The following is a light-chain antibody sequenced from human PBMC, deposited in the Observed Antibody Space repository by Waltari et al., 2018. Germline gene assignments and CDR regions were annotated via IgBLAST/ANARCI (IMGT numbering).Light chain of an antibody. Sequence: QSALPQPASVSGSPGQSITISCTGTSSDIGTYNYVSWYQQHPGKAPKLMIYDVSNRPSGGANRFSGSKPGNTASLTISGLQAEEEADYYCSSYTSSSTWVFGGGTKLTVL. CDR3: SSYTSSSTWV. CDR1: SSDIGTYNY. CDR2: DVS. J-gene: IGLJ3*02. V-gene: IGLV2-14*01.